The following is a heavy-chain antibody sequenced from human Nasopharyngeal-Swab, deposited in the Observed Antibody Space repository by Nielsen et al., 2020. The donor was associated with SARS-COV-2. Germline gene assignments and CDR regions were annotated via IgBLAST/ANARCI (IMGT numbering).Heavy chain of an antibody. CDR1: GRTLSSYA. J-gene: IGHJ4*02. Sequence: SVKVSCQASGRTLSSYAISWVRQAPGQGLEWMGGIIPIFGTANYAQKFQGRVTITADESTSTAYMELSSLRSEDTAVYYCARYVGGYNSGYFDYWGQGTLVTVSS. D-gene: IGHD5-24*01. CDR3: ARYVGGYNSGYFDY. V-gene: IGHV1-69*13. CDR2: IIPIFGTA.